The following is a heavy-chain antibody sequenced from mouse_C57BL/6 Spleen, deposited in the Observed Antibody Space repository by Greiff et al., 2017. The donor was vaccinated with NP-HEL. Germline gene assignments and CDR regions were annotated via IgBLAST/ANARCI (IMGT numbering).Heavy chain of an antibody. CDR3: ERHASDGRFAY. V-gene: IGHV10-1*01. Sequence: EVQGVESGGGLVQPKGSLKLSCAASGFSFNTYAMNWVRQAPGKGLEWVARIRSKSNNYATYYADSVKDRFTISRDDSESMLYLQMNNLKTEDTAMYYCERHASDGRFAYWGQGTLVTVSA. J-gene: IGHJ3*01. CDR2: IRSKSNNYAT. D-gene: IGHD6-1*01. CDR1: GFSFNTYA.